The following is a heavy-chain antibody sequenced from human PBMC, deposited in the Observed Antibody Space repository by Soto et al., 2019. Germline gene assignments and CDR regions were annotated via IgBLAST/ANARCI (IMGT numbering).Heavy chain of an antibody. V-gene: IGHV4-59*12. CDR2: IYYSGST. CDR1: GGSISSYY. CDR3: ARGDSWGMDV. Sequence: PSETLSLTCTVSGGSISSYYWSWIRQPPGKGLEWIGYIYYSGSTNYNPSLKSRVTMSVDTSKNQFSLKVSSVTAADTAVYYCARGDSWGMDVWGQGTTVTVSS. D-gene: IGHD2-21*02. J-gene: IGHJ6*02.